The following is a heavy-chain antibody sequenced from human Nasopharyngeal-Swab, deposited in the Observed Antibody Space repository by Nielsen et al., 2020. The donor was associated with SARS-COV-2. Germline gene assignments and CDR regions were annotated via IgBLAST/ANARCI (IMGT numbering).Heavy chain of an antibody. D-gene: IGHD6-13*01. CDR2: IYYSGST. J-gene: IGHJ4*02. CDR3: ARIAAAGIFDY. Sequence: WIRQPPGKGLEWIAYIYYSGSTYYNPSLKSRVTISVDPSKNQFSLKLSSVTAADTAVYYCARIAAAGIFDYWGQGTLVTVSS. V-gene: IGHV4-31*02.